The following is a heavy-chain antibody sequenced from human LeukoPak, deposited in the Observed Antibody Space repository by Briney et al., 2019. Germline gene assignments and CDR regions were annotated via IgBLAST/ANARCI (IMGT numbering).Heavy chain of an antibody. D-gene: IGHD5-18*01. CDR2: IIPTFGTA. J-gene: IGHJ3*02. V-gene: IGHV1-69*13. CDR3: ARLDTAMVIHAFDI. CDR1: GYTFTSYG. Sequence: SVKVSCKASGYTFTSYGISWVRQAPGQGLEWMGGIIPTFGTANYAQKFQGRVTITADESTSTAYMELSSLRSEDTAVYYCARLDTAMVIHAFDIWGQGTMVTVSS.